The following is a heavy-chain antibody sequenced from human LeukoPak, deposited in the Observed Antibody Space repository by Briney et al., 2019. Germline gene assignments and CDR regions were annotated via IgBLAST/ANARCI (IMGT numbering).Heavy chain of an antibody. D-gene: IGHD3-22*01. V-gene: IGHV1-2*06. CDR1: GCTFTGYY. CDR2: INPNSGGT. Sequence: ASVKVSCKASGCTFTGYYMHWVRQAPGQGLEWMGRINPNSGGTNYAQKFQGRVTMTRDTSISTAYMELSRLRSDDTAVYYCASIRRIYDSSGSSFDYWGQGTLVTVSS. J-gene: IGHJ4*02. CDR3: ASIRRIYDSSGSSFDY.